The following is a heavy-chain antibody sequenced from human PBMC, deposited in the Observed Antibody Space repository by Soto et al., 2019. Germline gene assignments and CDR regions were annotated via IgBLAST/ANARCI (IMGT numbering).Heavy chain of an antibody. CDR3: ARAAFDYDSSGYYRLFDY. J-gene: IGHJ4*02. Sequence: VQLLESGPGLVKPSETLSLTCTVSGGSVSSGSYYWSWIRQPPGKGLEWIGYIYYSGSTNYNPSLKSRVTISVDTSKNQFSLKLSSVTAADTAVYYCARAAFDYDSSGYYRLFDYWGQGTLVTVSS. V-gene: IGHV4-61*01. CDR1: GGSVSSGSYY. CDR2: IYYSGST. D-gene: IGHD3-22*01.